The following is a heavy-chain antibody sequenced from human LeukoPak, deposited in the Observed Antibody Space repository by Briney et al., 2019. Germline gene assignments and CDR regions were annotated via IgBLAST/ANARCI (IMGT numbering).Heavy chain of an antibody. D-gene: IGHD6-13*01. CDR1: GYTFTSYD. Sequence: ASVKVSCKASGYTFTSYDINWVRQAPGQGLEWMGGIIPILGTANYAQKFQGRVTITADESTSTAYMELSSLRSEDTAVYYCARDALIAAAGTDYWSQGTLVTVSS. J-gene: IGHJ4*02. CDR3: ARDALIAAAGTDY. CDR2: IIPILGTA. V-gene: IGHV1-69*13.